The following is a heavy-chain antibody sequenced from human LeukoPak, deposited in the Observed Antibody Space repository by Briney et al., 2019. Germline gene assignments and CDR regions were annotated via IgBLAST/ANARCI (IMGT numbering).Heavy chain of an antibody. D-gene: IGHD6-19*01. V-gene: IGHV3-49*03. J-gene: IGHJ4*02. CDR1: GFTLGDYA. CDR3: GGDSSGWYYLDY. Sequence: GGSLRLSCTASGFTLGDYAMSWFRQAPGEGREWVGFIRSKAYGGTTEYAASVKGRFTISRDASKSVAYLQMDSQNTEDTAVYYCGGDSSGWYYLDYWGQGTMVTVSS. CDR2: IRSKAYGGTT.